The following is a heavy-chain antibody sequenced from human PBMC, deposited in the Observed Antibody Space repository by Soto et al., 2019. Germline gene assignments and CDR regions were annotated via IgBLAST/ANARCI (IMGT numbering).Heavy chain of an antibody. CDR3: AAVPACGGDCYFDY. Sequence: ASVKVSCKASGFTFTSSAMQWVRQARGQRLEWIRWIVVGSGNTNYAQKFQERVTITRDMSTSTAYMELSSLRSEDTAVYYCAAVPACGGDCYFDYWGQGTLVTVSS. V-gene: IGHV1-58*02. J-gene: IGHJ4*02. CDR1: GFTFTSSA. CDR2: IVVGSGNT. D-gene: IGHD2-21*02.